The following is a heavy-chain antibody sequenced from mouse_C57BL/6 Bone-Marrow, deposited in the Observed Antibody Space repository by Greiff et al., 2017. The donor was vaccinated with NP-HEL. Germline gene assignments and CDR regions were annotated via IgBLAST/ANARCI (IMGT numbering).Heavy chain of an antibody. CDR3: ARSIYYDYADDPFYAMDY. J-gene: IGHJ4*01. Sequence: EVQGVESGGALVQPGGSLSLSCAASGFTFTDYYMSWVRQPPGKALEWLGFIRNKANGYTTEYSASVKGRFTISRDNSQSILYLQMNALRAEDSATYYCARSIYYDYADDPFYAMDYWGQGTSVTVSS. V-gene: IGHV7-3*01. CDR2: IRNKANGYTT. D-gene: IGHD2-4*01. CDR1: GFTFTDYY.